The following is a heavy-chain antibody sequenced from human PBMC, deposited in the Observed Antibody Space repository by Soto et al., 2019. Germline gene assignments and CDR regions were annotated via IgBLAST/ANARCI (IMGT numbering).Heavy chain of an antibody. CDR2: IIPIFGTA. CDR1: GCTFSSYA. CDR3: ARDWVAAAGTNYYYGMDV. Sequence: GASVKVSCKASGCTFSSYAISCVRQAPGQVLEWMGGIIPIFGTANYAQKFQGRVTITADESTSTAYMELSSLRSEDTAVYYCARDWVAAAGTNYYYGMDVWGQGTTVTVSS. D-gene: IGHD6-13*01. J-gene: IGHJ6*02. V-gene: IGHV1-69*13.